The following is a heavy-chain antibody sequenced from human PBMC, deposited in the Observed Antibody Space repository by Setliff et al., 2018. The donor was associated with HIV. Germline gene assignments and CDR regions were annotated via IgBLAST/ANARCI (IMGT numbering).Heavy chain of an antibody. V-gene: IGHV4-59*10. CDR3: ASRDTSRYFDDY. J-gene: IGHJ4*02. D-gene: IGHD3-22*01. CDR1: GGSFSGYY. CDR2: MYTDGST. Sequence: SETLSLTCAVYGGSFSGYYWSWIRQPAGKGLEWIGHMYTDGSTNYNPSFKSRVTISADTSKNQFSLKLTSVTAADTAVYYCASRDTSRYFDDYWGQGTLVTVSS.